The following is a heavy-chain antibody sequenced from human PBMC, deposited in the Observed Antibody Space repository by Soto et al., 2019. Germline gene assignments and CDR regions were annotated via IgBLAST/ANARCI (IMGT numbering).Heavy chain of an antibody. V-gene: IGHV4-59*01. D-gene: IGHD2-2*01. CDR3: ARDSSYCSSTGCSINWFDP. CDR2: IYYTGST. Sequence: QVQLQESGPGLVKPSETLSLTCTVSGGSISSYYWSWIRQPPGKGLEWIGYIYYTGSTNYNPSLNSRVTISVSTAKNPFSLKLSSVTAADTAVYYCARDSSYCSSTGCSINWFDPWGQGTLVTVSS. CDR1: GGSISSYY. J-gene: IGHJ5*02.